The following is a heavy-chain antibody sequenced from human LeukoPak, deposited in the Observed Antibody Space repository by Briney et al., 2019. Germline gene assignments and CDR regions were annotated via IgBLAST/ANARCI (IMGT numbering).Heavy chain of an antibody. Sequence: GGFLRLSCAASGFTFSSYGMHWVRQAPGKGLEWVAVISYDGSNYYYADSVKGRFTISRDNSNNTLYLQMNSLRAEDTAVYYCAKGSRSSGHYSDYWGQGTLVTVSS. CDR3: AKGSRSSGHYSDY. D-gene: IGHD3-22*01. V-gene: IGHV3-30*18. J-gene: IGHJ4*02. CDR2: ISYDGSNY. CDR1: GFTFSSYG.